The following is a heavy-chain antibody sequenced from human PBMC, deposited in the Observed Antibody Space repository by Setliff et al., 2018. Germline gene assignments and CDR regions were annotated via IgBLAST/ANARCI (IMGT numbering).Heavy chain of an antibody. J-gene: IGHJ3*02. CDR1: GGSISSGDYY. CDR2: IYYSGST. D-gene: IGHD5-12*01. CDR3: ARDWPWMATIFDAFDI. V-gene: IGHV4-30-4*08. Sequence: SETLSLTCTVSGGSISSGDYYWSWIRQPPGKGLEWIGYIYYSGSTYYNPSLKSRVTISVDTSKNQFSLKLSSVTAADTAVYYCARDWPWMATIFDAFDIWGQGTMVTVSS.